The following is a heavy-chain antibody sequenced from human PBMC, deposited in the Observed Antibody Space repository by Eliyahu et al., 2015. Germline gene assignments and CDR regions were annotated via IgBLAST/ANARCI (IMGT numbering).Heavy chain of an antibody. CDR3: AKTSVVVTASHFDY. CDR1: GFPFXXXG. D-gene: IGHD2-21*02. J-gene: IGHJ4*02. V-gene: IGHV3-30*18. CDR2: ISYDGSNK. Sequence: QVQLVESGGGVVXPGRSLXLXXAAXGFPFXXXGMHWGRQAPGKGLEWVAVISYDGSNKYYADSVKGRFTISRDNSKNTLYLQMNSLRAEDTAVYYCAKTSVVVTASHFDYWGQGTLVTVSS.